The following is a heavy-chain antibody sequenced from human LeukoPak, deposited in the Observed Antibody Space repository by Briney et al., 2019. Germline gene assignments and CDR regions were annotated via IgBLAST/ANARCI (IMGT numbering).Heavy chain of an antibody. V-gene: IGHV3-7*01. CDR2: MNRDGSQR. CDR3: ASADSGRNSFGH. J-gene: IGHJ5*02. Sequence: PGGSLRLSCVGSGFAFGSYWMSWARQAPGKGLEWVAKMNRDGSQRDYVDSVKGRFTISRDNAVNSLFLQMNSVRVEDTAVYYCASADSGRNSFGHWGQGTLVTVSS. CDR1: GFAFGSYW. D-gene: IGHD6-19*01.